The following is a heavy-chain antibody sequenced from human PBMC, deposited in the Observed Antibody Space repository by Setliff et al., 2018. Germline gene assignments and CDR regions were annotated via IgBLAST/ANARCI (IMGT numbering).Heavy chain of an antibody. V-gene: IGHV1-69*08. Sequence: ASVKVSCKASGGTFSIYTISWVRQAPGQGLEWMGRIIPIFGTANYAQKFQGRVTITADKSTSTAYMELSSLRSEDTAVYYCAISTIFGVVSPTPDAFDIWGQGTRVTVSS. CDR2: IIPIFGTA. J-gene: IGHJ3*02. D-gene: IGHD3-3*01. CDR1: GGTFSIYT. CDR3: AISTIFGVVSPTPDAFDI.